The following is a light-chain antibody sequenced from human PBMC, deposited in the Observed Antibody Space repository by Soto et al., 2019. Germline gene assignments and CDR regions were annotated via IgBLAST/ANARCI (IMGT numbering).Light chain of an antibody. J-gene: IGKJ1*01. Sequence: DIQMTKSPASLSASVGYRVSATCPVNQNSDNYLNWYQQRPGEAPKLLIHDASTLQGGVPSRFSGSGSGTDFALTINSLQTEDFATIYCQQTYTTPWTFGQGTKVDLK. CDR3: QQTYTTPWT. V-gene: IGKV1-39*01. CDR1: QNSDNY. CDR2: DAS.